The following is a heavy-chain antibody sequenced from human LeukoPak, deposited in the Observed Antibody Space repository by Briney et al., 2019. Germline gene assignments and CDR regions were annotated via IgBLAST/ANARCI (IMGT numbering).Heavy chain of an antibody. CDR1: GFTFSSYE. Sequence: GGSLRLSCAASGFTFSSYEMNWVRQAPGKGLEWVSAISGSGGSTYYADSVKGRFTISRDNSKNTLYLQMNSLRAEDTAVYYCAKNYGDSDAFDIWGQGTMVTVSS. D-gene: IGHD4-17*01. V-gene: IGHV3-23*01. J-gene: IGHJ3*02. CDR3: AKNYGDSDAFDI. CDR2: ISGSGGST.